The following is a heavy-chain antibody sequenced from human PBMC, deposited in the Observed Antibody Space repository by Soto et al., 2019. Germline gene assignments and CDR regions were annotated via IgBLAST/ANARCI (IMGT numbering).Heavy chain of an antibody. Sequence: QVQLQESGPELVKPSETLSLTCTVSGGSIDGYNCAWIRQPPGKSLEWVGYVYYSGGSRYNPSLERRVTLSMDTSKSQSSLQLRSVTAADTAVYYCVRQGIGNLHGLVDVWGRGTTVTVSS. CDR2: VYYSGGS. V-gene: IGHV4-59*08. J-gene: IGHJ6*02. CDR3: VRQGIGNLHGLVDV. D-gene: IGHD3-10*01. CDR1: GGSIDGYN.